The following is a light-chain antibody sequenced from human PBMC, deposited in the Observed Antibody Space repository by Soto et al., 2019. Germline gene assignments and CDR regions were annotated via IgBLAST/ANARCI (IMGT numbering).Light chain of an antibody. CDR3: QHSDHLPL. CDR2: DAS. J-gene: IGKJ3*01. CDR1: QDISNY. Sequence: DIQMTQSPSSLSASVGDRVTITCQASQDISNYLNWYQQKPGKAPKLLIYDASNLETGVPSRFSGSGSGTDFTFTISSLQPEDIATYYCQHSDHLPLFGPGTKVDMK. V-gene: IGKV1-33*01.